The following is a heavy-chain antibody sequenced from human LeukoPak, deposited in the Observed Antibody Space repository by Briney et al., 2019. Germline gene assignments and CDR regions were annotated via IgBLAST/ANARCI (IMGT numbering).Heavy chain of an antibody. Sequence: ASVKVSCKASGYTFTGYYMHWVRQAPGQGLEWMGWINPNSGGTNYAQKFQGRVTMTRDTSISTAYMELSRLRSDDTAVYYCARAPGDILTGYYYGPFDYWGQGTLVTVSS. CDR2: INPNSGGT. CDR1: GYTFTGYY. J-gene: IGHJ4*02. D-gene: IGHD3-9*01. CDR3: ARAPGDILTGYYYGPFDY. V-gene: IGHV1-2*02.